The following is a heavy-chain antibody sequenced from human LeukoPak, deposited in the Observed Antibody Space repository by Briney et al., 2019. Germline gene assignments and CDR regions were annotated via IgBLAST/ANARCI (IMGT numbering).Heavy chain of an antibody. CDR2: IYYSGST. Sequence: SETLSLTCTVSGGSNSHRSYHWRWIRQPPGKGLEWIGSIYYSGSTYYNPSLKSRVTISIDTSKNQFSLKLGFVTAADTAVYYCARIGDYWGQGTLVTVSS. V-gene: IGHV4-39*01. D-gene: IGHD2-21*01. CDR1: GGSNSHRSYH. J-gene: IGHJ4*02. CDR3: ARIGDY.